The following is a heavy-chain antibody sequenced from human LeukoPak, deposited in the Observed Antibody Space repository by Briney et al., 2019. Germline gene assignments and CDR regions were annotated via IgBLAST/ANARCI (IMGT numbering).Heavy chain of an antibody. V-gene: IGHV4-34*01. D-gene: IGHD3-10*01. J-gene: IGHJ4*02. CDR2: INHSGST. CDR1: GGTFSGYY. Sequence: SETLSLTCAVYGGTFSGYYWSWIRQPPGKGLEWIGEINHSGSTNYNPSLKSRVTISVDTSKNQFSLKLNSVTAADTAVYYCARGLITMVRGVIITGEFDYWGQGTLVTVSS. CDR3: ARGLITMVRGVIITGEFDY.